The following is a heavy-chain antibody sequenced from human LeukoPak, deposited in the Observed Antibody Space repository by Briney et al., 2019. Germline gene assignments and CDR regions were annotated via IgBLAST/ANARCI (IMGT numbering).Heavy chain of an antibody. D-gene: IGHD3-10*01. J-gene: IGHJ6*02. Sequence: SETLSLTCTVSGGSISSYYWSWIRQPPGKGLEWIGYIYYSGSTNYNPSLKSRVTISVDTSKNQFSLKLSSVTAADTAVYYCARGPSMVRGVMYYYYYGMDVWGQGPRSPSP. CDR3: ARGPSMVRGVMYYYYYGMDV. CDR1: GGSISSYY. V-gene: IGHV4-59*01. CDR2: IYYSGST.